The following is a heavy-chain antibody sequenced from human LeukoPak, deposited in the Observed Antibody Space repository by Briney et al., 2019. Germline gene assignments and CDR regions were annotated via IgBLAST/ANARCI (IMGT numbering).Heavy chain of an antibody. V-gene: IGHV4-38-2*02. CDR1: GYTISSCYF. J-gene: IGHJ3*02. D-gene: IGHD3-9*01. CDR3: SRGLRYFVWLSHLVAFDI. CDR2: IYNSGST. Sequence: SESLYLTCTASGYTISSCYFSCWLQEPPGRLVWLTWIIYNSGSTYYTQSLKSRVTISIDTSKNPLSLQLNSLSAADTAVYYYSRGLRYFVWLSHLVAFDIWGQGTMVTVCS.